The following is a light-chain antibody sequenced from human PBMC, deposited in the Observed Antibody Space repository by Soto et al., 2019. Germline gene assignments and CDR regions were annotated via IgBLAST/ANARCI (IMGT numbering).Light chain of an antibody. CDR1: QSISTY. J-gene: IGKJ5*01. CDR2: AAS. CDR3: QQSYDHPVT. Sequence: DIQMTQSPSSLSASVGDRVSITCRASQSISTYLNWFHQKPGEAPNLLIYAASTLQSGVPSRFSGSGSGTDFTLTIINLQPEDFATYYCQQSYDHPVTFGQGTRLDIK. V-gene: IGKV1-39*01.